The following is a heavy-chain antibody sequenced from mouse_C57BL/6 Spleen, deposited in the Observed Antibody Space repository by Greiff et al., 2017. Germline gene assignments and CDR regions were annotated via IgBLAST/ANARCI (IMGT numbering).Heavy chain of an antibody. D-gene: IGHD2-2*01. CDR2: IWWDDDK. V-gene: IGHV8-8*01. Sequence: QVTLKESGPGILQPSQTLSLTCSFSGFSLSTFGMGVGWIRQPSGKGLECLAHIWWDDDKSYNPALKSRLTISKDTYKNQVILKIVNVDTVDTATSYCSRIDYGYDYAMDYWGQGTSGTVSS. J-gene: IGHJ4*01. CDR3: SRIDYGYDYAMDY. CDR1: GFSLSTFGMG.